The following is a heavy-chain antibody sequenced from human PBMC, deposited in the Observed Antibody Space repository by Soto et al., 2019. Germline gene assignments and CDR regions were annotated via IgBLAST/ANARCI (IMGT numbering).Heavy chain of an antibody. V-gene: IGHV4-31*03. CDR1: RDSISSSAYY. D-gene: IGHD5-18*01. Sequence: PSETLSLTCTVSRDSISSSAYYWSWIRQHPEKDLEWMGYIYYRGTTYYNPSLKSRVTISVDTSKNQFSLNLNSVTAADTAVYYCARLVDNYGHYYFDHWGQGILVTVS. J-gene: IGHJ4*02. CDR3: ARLVDNYGHYYFDH. CDR2: IYYRGTT.